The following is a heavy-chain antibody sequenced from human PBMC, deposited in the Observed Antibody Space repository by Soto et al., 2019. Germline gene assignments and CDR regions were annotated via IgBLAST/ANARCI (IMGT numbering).Heavy chain of an antibody. J-gene: IGHJ6*02. CDR1: GFTFSSYS. Sequence: PGGSLRLSCAASGFTFSSYSMNWVRQAPGKGLEWVSSISSSSSYIYYADSVKGRFTISRDNAKNSLYLQMNSLRAEDTAVYYCARSKGPVTMVRGVILYYYYGMDVWGQGTTVTVS. V-gene: IGHV3-21*01. D-gene: IGHD3-10*01. CDR2: ISSSSSYI. CDR3: ARSKGPVTMVRGVILYYYYGMDV.